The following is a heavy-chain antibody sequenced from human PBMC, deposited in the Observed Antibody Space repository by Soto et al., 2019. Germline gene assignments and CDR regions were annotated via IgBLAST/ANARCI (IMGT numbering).Heavy chain of an antibody. CDR2: IYPGDSDT. CDR1: GYSFTSYW. V-gene: IGHV5-51*01. D-gene: IGHD2-8*01. CDR3: ARGYCTTSICDPWFDP. J-gene: IGHJ5*02. Sequence: ASVKISCKGSGYSFTSYWIGWVRQMPGKGLEWMGIIYPGDSDTRYSPSFQGQVTISVDKSITTAYLQWSSLKASDTAIYYCARGYCTTSICDPWFDPWGQGTLVTVSS.